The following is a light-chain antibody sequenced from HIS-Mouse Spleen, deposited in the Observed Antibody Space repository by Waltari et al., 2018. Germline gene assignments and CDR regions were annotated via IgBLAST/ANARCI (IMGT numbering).Light chain of an antibody. CDR1: ALQKKY. V-gene: IGLV3-10*01. J-gene: IGLJ2*01. Sequence: SYELTQRPSVSVSPGQTTRITCSGDALQKKYAYWYQQKSGQAPVLVIYEDSKRPSGIPERFSGSSSGTMATLTISGAQVEDEADYYCYSTDSSGNHRVFGGGTKLTVL. CDR3: YSTDSSGNHRV. CDR2: EDS.